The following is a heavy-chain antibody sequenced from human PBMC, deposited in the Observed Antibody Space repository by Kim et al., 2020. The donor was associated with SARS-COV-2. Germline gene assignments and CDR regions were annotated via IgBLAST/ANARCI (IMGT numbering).Heavy chain of an antibody. V-gene: IGHV3-23*01. CDR3: ARVTTITAPFYDY. D-gene: IGHD4-4*01. Sequence: YPASGQGRFTISRDNAKNALNLEMNSLRAEDTALYYCARVTTITAPFYDYWGRGTLVTVSS. J-gene: IGHJ4*02.